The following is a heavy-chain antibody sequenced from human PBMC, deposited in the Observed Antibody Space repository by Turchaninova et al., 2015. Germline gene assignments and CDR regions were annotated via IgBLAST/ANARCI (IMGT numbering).Heavy chain of an antibody. V-gene: IGHV4-38-2*01. Sequence: QVQLQESGPGLVKPSETLSLTCAVSGYSISSGYYWGWIRQPPGKGLGWIGRIYHSGGTYYNPSLKSRVTIAVDTSKNQFSLKLSSVTAADTAVYYCASGSGWNNFDYWGQGTLVTVSS. J-gene: IGHJ4*02. D-gene: IGHD6-19*01. CDR3: ASGSGWNNFDY. CDR2: IYHSGGT. CDR1: GYSISSGYY.